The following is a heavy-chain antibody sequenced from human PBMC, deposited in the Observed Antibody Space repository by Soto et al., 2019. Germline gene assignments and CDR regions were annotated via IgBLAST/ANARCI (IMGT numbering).Heavy chain of an antibody. J-gene: IGHJ6*02. CDR1: GFTFSSYS. D-gene: IGHD3-10*01. Sequence: PGGSLRLSCAASGFTFSSYSMNWVRQAPGKGLEWVSSISSSSSYIYYADSVKGRFTISRDNAKNSLYLQMNSLRAEDTAVYYCARDSMAITMVRGVIINSGRYYYGMDVWGQGTTVTVSS. CDR2: ISSSSSYI. CDR3: ARDSMAITMVRGVIINSGRYYYGMDV. V-gene: IGHV3-21*01.